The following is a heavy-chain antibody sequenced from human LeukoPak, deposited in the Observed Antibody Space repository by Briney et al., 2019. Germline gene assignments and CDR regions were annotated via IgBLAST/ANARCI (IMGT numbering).Heavy chain of an antibody. CDR1: GGSFSDSY. V-gene: IGHV4-34*01. J-gene: IGHJ4*02. CDR2: ITHSGAT. CDR3: ASIAADNHYDY. Sequence: SETLSLTCAVFGGSFSDSYWNWIRQPPGEGLEWIGEITHSGATNYNPSLKSRVTISVDKSKNQFSLKLSSVTAADTAVYYCASIAADNHYDYWGQGTLVTVSS. D-gene: IGHD6-13*01.